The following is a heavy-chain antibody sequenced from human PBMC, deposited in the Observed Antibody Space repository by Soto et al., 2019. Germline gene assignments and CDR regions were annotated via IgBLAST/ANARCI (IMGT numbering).Heavy chain of an antibody. CDR1: GASISSGDYY. J-gene: IGHJ5*02. CDR3: ARRVTGGGERFDP. V-gene: IGHV4-30-4*01. CDR2: IYSSGST. Sequence: QVQLQESGPGLVEPSQTLSLTCTVSGASISSGDYYWTWIRQPPGKGLEWIGYIYSSGSTNYNPSLRSRVTMSTDTSKNQFSLKLSSVTAADTAVYYCARRVTGGGERFDPWGQGTLVTVSS. D-gene: IGHD3-10*01.